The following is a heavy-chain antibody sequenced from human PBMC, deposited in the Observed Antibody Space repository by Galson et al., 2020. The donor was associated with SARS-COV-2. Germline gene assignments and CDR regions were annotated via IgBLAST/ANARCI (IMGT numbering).Heavy chain of an antibody. Sequence: SGGYYWSWIRQHPGKGLEWIGYIYYSGSTYYNPSLKSRVTISVDTSKNQFSLKLSSVTAADTAVYYCARVCGPRITIFGVVDYYYYMDVWGKGTTVTVSS. CDR1: SGGYY. D-gene: IGHD3-3*01. CDR3: ARVCGPRITIFGVVDYYYYMDV. V-gene: IGHV4-31*02. J-gene: IGHJ6*03. CDR2: IYYSGST.